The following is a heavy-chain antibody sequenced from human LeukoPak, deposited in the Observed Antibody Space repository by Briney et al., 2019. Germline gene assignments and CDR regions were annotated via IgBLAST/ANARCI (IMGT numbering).Heavy chain of an antibody. CDR2: IYYSGST. J-gene: IGHJ4*02. CDR3: ARLSYYYDSSGSTHFDY. V-gene: IGHV4-34*01. D-gene: IGHD3-22*01. CDR1: GGSFSGYY. Sequence: SETLSLTCAVYGGSFSGYYWSWIRQPPGKGLEWIGSIYYSGSTYYNPSLKSRVTISVDTSKNQFSLKLSSVTAADTAVYYCARLSYYYDSSGSTHFDYWGQGTLVTVSS.